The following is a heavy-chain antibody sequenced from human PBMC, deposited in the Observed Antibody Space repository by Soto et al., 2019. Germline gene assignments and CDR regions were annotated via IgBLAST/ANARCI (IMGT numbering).Heavy chain of an antibody. CDR1: GGSISSGGYY. CDR2: IYYSGST. CDR3: ARVLVVAATAVRWFDP. V-gene: IGHV4-31*03. Sequence: QVQLQESGPGLVKPSQTLSLTCTVSGGSISSGGYYWSWIRQHPGKGLEWIGYIYYSGSTYYNPSLRSRVTISVDTSKNQFSLTMSSVTAADTAVYYCARVLVVAATAVRWFDPWGQGTLVTVSS. D-gene: IGHD2-15*01. J-gene: IGHJ5*02.